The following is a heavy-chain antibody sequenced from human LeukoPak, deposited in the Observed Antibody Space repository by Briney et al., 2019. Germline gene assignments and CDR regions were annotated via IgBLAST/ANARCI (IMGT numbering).Heavy chain of an antibody. D-gene: IGHD2-8*01. CDR2: TYYRSKWYN. CDR3: ARENGSPYYFDY. Sequence: SQTLSLTCAISGDSVSNNSAAWNWIRQSPSSGLEWLGRTYYRSKWYNDYALSVKSRITINPDTSKNHFSLQLKSVAPEDTAVYYCARENGSPYYFDYWGQGTLVTVSS. J-gene: IGHJ4*02. CDR1: GDSVSNNSAA. V-gene: IGHV6-1*01.